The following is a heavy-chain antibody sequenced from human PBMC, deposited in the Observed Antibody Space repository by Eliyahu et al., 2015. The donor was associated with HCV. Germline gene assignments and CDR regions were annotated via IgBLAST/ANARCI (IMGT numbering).Heavy chain of an antibody. CDR2: XHYSGST. J-gene: IGHJ5*02. D-gene: IGHD6-19*01. V-gene: IGHV4-59*01. CDR3: AXGGGGIAVAGTGGWFDP. Sequence: QVQLQESGPGLVKPSETLSLTCTVSGGSITTYYWSWIRKAPGKGLEWIGXXHYSGSTNYNPSLKXRVTMSVDTSKNQFSLKLTSVTAADTAVYFCAXGGGGIAVAGTGGWFDPWGQGTLVTVSS. CDR1: GGSITTYY.